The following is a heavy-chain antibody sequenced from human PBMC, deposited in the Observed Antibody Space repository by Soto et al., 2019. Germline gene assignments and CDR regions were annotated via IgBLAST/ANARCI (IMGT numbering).Heavy chain of an antibody. D-gene: IGHD1-1*01. Sequence: QVHLVQSGAEVKKPGASVKVSCKASGYTFTSYGITWVRQAPGQGREWMGWISAHNGNTDYAQKLQGRVIVTRDTSTRTAYMELRSLRYDDTAVYYCARGRYGDYWGQGALVTVSS. V-gene: IGHV1-18*01. J-gene: IGHJ4*02. CDR3: ARGRYGDY. CDR1: GYTFTSYG. CDR2: ISAHNGNT.